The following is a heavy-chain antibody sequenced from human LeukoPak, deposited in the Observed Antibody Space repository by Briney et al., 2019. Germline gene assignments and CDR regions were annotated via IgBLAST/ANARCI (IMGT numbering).Heavy chain of an antibody. D-gene: IGHD3-10*01. J-gene: IGHJ6*02. Sequence: PGGSLRLSCAASGFTFSSYAMTWVRQATGKGLEWVSDISGSGGSTYYADSVKGRFTISRDNSKNSLYLQMHSLRAEDTAVYYCAKDLGGSPSRGYHYYGMDVWGQGTTVTVSS. CDR1: GFTFSSYA. CDR3: AKDLGGSPSRGYHYYGMDV. CDR2: ISGSGGST. V-gene: IGHV3-23*01.